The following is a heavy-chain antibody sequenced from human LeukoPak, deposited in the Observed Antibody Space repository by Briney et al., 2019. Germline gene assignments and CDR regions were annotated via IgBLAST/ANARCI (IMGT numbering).Heavy chain of an antibody. V-gene: IGHV3-7*01. J-gene: IGHJ6*03. CDR2: MKQDGSEK. CDR3: AGDRDGYYMDV. CDR1: GFTFSSYW. D-gene: IGHD2-21*01. Sequence: GGSLRLSCAASGFTFSSYWMSWVRQAPGKGLEWVANMKQDGSEKHYVDSVKGRFTISRDNAKNSLYLQMNSLRAEDTAVYYCAGDRDGYYMDVWGKGTTVTISS.